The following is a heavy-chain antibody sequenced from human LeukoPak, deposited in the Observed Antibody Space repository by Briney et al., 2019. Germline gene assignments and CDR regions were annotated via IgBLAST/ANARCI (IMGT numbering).Heavy chain of an antibody. CDR2: IYYSGST. D-gene: IGHD5-24*01. J-gene: IGHJ5*02. CDR3: ARDRAGYNQAPPQNWFDP. V-gene: IGHV4-31*01. Sequence: SETLSLTCTVSGGSISSGGYYWSWIRQHPGKGLEWIGYIYYSGSTYYNPSLKSQVTISVDTSKNQFSLKLSSVTAADTAVYYCARDRAGYNQAPPQNWFDPWGQGTLVTVSS. CDR1: GGSISSGGYY.